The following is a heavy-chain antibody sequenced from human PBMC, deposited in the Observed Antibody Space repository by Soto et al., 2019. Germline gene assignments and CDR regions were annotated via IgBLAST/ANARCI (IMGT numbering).Heavy chain of an antibody. V-gene: IGHV3-23*01. D-gene: IGHD3-22*01. CDR3: AKSRGYYYDSSGSFDY. J-gene: IGHJ4*02. Sequence: PGGSLRLSCAASGFTFSSYAMSWVRQAPGKGLEWVSAISGSGGSTYYADSVKGRFTISRDNSKNTLYLQMNSLRAEDTAVYYCAKSRGYYYDSSGSFDYWGQGTLVTVSS. CDR2: ISGSGGST. CDR1: GFTFSSYA.